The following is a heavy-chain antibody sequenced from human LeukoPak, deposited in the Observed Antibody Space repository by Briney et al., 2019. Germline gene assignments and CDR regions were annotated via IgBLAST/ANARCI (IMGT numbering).Heavy chain of an antibody. V-gene: IGHV4-59*08. J-gene: IGHJ3*02. D-gene: IGHD1-26*01. CDR2: IYYSGST. Sequence: SETLSLTCTVSGGSISSYYWSWIRQPPGKGLEWIGYIYYSGSTNYNPSLKGRVTISVDTSKNQFSLKLSSVTAADTAVYYCARHGRARPDAFDIWGQGTMVTVSS. CDR3: ARHGRARPDAFDI. CDR1: GGSISSYY.